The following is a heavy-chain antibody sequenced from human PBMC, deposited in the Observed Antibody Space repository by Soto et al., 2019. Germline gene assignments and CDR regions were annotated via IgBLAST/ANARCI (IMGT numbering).Heavy chain of an antibody. V-gene: IGHV4-39*01. Sequence: PSETLSLTCSVSGGSISSSSYYWGWIRQPPGKGLEWIGSIYYSGSTYYNPSLKSRVTISVDTSKNQFSLKLSSVTAADTSVYYCARQGWTHYAFDIWGQGTMVT. CDR3: ARQGWTHYAFDI. D-gene: IGHD2-15*01. CDR1: GGSISSSSYY. CDR2: IYYSGST. J-gene: IGHJ3*02.